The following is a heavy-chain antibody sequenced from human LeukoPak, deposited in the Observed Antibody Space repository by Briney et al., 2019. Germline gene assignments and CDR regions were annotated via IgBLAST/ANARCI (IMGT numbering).Heavy chain of an antibody. CDR2: IYSGGST. D-gene: IGHD5-24*01. CDR3: ARGRWLHIYY. Sequence: PGGSLRLSCAASGFTVSTNYMSWVRQAPGKGLEWVSVIYSGGSTYYADSVKGRFTISRDNSKNKVYLQINSLRAEDTAVYYCARGRWLHIYYWGQGTLVTVSS. V-gene: IGHV3-66*01. J-gene: IGHJ4*02. CDR1: GFTVSTNY.